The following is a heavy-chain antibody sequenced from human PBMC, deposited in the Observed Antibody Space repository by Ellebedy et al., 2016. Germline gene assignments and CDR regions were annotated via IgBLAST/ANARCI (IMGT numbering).Heavy chain of an antibody. V-gene: IGHV3-74*01. J-gene: IGHJ4*02. CDR3: VTGGASQSLGY. CDR1: GITFTSYW. CDR2: ITIDGGTT. D-gene: IGHD4/OR15-4a*01. Sequence: GESLKISCAASGITFTSYWMHWVRQAPVKGLVWVSYITIDGGTTNYADSVKGRFTTSRDNAKNTQYLEMNSLRAEDTAVYFCVTGGASQSLGYWGQGTLVTVSS.